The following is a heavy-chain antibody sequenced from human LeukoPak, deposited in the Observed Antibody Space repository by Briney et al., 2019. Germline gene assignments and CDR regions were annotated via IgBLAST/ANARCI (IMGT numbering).Heavy chain of an antibody. CDR3: ARGGWIRAFDI. Sequence: PSETLSLTCAVYGGSFSGYYWSWIRQPLGKGLEWIGEINHSGSTNYNPSLKSRVTISVDTSKNQFSLKLSSVTAADTAVYYCARGGWIRAFDIWGQGTMVTVSS. D-gene: IGHD5-18*01. J-gene: IGHJ3*02. CDR2: INHSGST. V-gene: IGHV4-34*01. CDR1: GGSFSGYY.